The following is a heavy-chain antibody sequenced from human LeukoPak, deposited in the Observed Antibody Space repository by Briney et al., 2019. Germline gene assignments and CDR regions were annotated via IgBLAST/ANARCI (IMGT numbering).Heavy chain of an antibody. J-gene: IGHJ6*04. CDR2: IGGSGGST. CDR3: AKDRFGDV. Sequence: GGSLRPSCAASGFTFSTYGMSWVRQAPGKGLEWVSAIGGSGGSTYYADSVKGRFTISRDNSKNTLYLQMNSLRAEDTAVYYCAKDRFGDVWGKGTTVTVSS. V-gene: IGHV3-23*01. D-gene: IGHD3-10*01. CDR1: GFTFSTYG.